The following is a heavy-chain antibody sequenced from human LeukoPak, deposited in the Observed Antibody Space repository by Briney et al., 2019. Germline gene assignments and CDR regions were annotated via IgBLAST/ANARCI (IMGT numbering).Heavy chain of an antibody. CDR1: GFTFSSYW. D-gene: IGHD5-12*01. CDR3: AREGRVSGYDFDC. Sequence: GGSLRLSCAASGFTFSSYWMTWVGQAPGKGLVWVSRINSDGSSITYADSVKGRFTISRDNAKNTLYLQMNSLRVEDTAVYYCAREGRVSGYDFDCWGQGTLVTVSS. J-gene: IGHJ4*02. V-gene: IGHV3-74*03. CDR2: INSDGSSI.